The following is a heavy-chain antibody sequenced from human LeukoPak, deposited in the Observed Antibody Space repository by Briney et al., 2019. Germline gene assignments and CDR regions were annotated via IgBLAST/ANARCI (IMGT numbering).Heavy chain of an antibody. J-gene: IGHJ4*02. D-gene: IGHD3-3*01. V-gene: IGHV1-8*03. CDR3: AKDLDDFPEDY. CDR2: MNPNSGNT. CDR1: GYTFTSYD. Sequence: ASVKVSCKASGYTFTSYDINWVRQATGQGLEWMGWMNPNSGNTGYAQKFQGRVTITRNTSISTAYMELSSLRAEDTAVYYCAKDLDDFPEDYWGQGTLVTVSS.